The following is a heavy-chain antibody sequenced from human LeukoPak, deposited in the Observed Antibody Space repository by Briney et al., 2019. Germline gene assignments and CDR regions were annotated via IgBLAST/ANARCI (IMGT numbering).Heavy chain of an antibody. V-gene: IGHV1-2*02. D-gene: IGHD6-19*01. J-gene: IGHJ4*02. Sequence: ASVKVSCRASGYTFTGYYMHWVRQAPGQGLEWMGWINPNSGGTNYAQKFQGRVTMTRDTSISTAYMELSRLRSDDTAVYYCARACSSGWYKDYWGQGTLVTVSS. CDR2: INPNSGGT. CDR3: ARACSSGWYKDY. CDR1: GYTFTGYY.